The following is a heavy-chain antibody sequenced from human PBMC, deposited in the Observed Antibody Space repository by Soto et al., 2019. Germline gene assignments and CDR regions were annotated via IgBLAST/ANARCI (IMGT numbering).Heavy chain of an antibody. J-gene: IGHJ4*02. CDR2: IYYSGST. V-gene: IGHV4-59*08. CDR1: GGSISSYD. CDR3: ARHQPGGFRTVTTEFDY. Sequence: SETLSLTCTVSGGSISSYDWSWIRQPPGKGLEWIGYIYYSGSTNYNPSLKSRVTISVDTSKNQFSLKLSSVTAADTAVYYCARHQPGGFRTVTTEFDYWGQGTLVTVSS. D-gene: IGHD4-4*01.